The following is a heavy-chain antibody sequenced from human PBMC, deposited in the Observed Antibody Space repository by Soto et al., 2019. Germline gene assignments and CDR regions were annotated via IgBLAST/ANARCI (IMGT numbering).Heavy chain of an antibody. Sequence: EVQVVESGGGLIQPGGSLRLSCAASGFQVSSHYMSWVRQAPGKGLEWVSVIYSGGSTYYAESVKGRFTISRDNSKNTTYLQMNSLRVEDTAVYYCALHDWFDPWGQGTLVTVSS. J-gene: IGHJ5*02. CDR2: IYSGGST. V-gene: IGHV3-53*01. CDR1: GFQVSSHY. CDR3: ALHDWFDP.